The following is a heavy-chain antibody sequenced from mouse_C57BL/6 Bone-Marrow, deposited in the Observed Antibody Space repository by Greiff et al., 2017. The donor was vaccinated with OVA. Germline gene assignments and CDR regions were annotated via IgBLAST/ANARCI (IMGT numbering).Heavy chain of an antibody. Sequence: EVKLVESGGGLVQPGGSLKLSCAASGFTFSDYGMAWVRQAPRKGPEWVAIISNLAYSIYYADTVTGRFTISRENAKNTLYLEMSSLRSEDTAMYYCARQDSLYAMDYWGQGTSVTVSS. V-gene: IGHV5-15*04. CDR2: ISNLAYSI. CDR3: ARQDSLYAMDY. J-gene: IGHJ4*01. CDR1: GFTFSDYG. D-gene: IGHD6-2*01.